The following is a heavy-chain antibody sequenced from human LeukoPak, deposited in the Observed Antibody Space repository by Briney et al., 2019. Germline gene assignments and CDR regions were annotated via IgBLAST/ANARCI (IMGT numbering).Heavy chain of an antibody. Sequence: GGSLRLSCAASGFTFSSYEMNWVRQAPGKGLEWVSYISSSGRSINYADSVRGRFTISRDNSKNTLYLQMNSLRAEDTAVYYCASTAAAPYYMDVWGKGTTVTVSS. V-gene: IGHV3-48*03. CDR2: ISSSGRSI. D-gene: IGHD6-13*01. CDR1: GFTFSSYE. J-gene: IGHJ6*03. CDR3: ASTAAAPYYMDV.